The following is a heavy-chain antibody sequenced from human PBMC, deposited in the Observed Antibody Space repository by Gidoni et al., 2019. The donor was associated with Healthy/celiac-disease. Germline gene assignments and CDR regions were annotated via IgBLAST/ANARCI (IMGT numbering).Heavy chain of an antibody. CDR3: ATSSGYYPDAFDI. D-gene: IGHD3-22*01. Sequence: QLQLQESGPGLVKPSETLSLTCTVSGGSISSSSYYWGWIRQPPGKGLEWSGSIYYSGSTYYHPSLKSRVTISVDTSKNHFSLKLSSVTAAYTAVYYCATSSGYYPDAFDIWGQGTMVTVSS. V-gene: IGHV4-39*01. J-gene: IGHJ3*02. CDR1: GGSISSSSYY. CDR2: IYYSGST.